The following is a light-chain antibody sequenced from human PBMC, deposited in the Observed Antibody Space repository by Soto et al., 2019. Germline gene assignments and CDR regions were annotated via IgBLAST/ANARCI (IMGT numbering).Light chain of an antibody. CDR2: AAS. J-gene: IGKJ3*01. CDR1: QGISSY. V-gene: IGKV1-9*01. Sequence: DIQLTQAPSFLSASVGDRVTITCRASQGISSYLAWYQQKPGKAPKLLIYAASTLQSGVPSRFSGSGSGTEFTLTISSLHPEDFATYYCQQLNSYPLFGPGTKVDIK. CDR3: QQLNSYPL.